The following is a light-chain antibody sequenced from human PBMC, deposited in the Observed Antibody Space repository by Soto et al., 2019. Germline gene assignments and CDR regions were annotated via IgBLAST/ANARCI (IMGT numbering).Light chain of an antibody. CDR3: QQYVSSPWA. J-gene: IGKJ1*01. V-gene: IGKV3-20*01. CDR2: GAS. CDR1: QSVSSSF. Sequence: EIELAQSPGTLSSSPGESATLSCRASQSVSSSFLAWYQQKAGQAPRLLIYGASRRATGIPDRFSGSGSGTDFTLTISRLEPEDFAVYYCQQYVSSPWAFGQGTKVEIK.